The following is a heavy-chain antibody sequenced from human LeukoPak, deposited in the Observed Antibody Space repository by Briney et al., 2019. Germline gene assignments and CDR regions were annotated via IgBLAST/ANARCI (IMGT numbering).Heavy chain of an antibody. CDR2: ISAYNGNT. V-gene: IGHV1-18*01. J-gene: IGHJ3*02. Sequence: ASVKVSCKASGYTFTSYDINWVRQATGQGLEWMGWISAYNGNTNYAQKLQGRVTMTTDTSTSTAYMELRSLRSDDTAVYYCARDYNEVGATRGDAFDIWGQGTMVTVSS. CDR1: GYTFTSYD. D-gene: IGHD1-26*01. CDR3: ARDYNEVGATRGDAFDI.